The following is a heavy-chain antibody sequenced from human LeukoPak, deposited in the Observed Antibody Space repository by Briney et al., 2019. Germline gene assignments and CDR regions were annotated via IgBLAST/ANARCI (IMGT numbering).Heavy chain of an antibody. Sequence: GGSLRLSCAASGFTFSNYGMHWVRQTPDKGLEWVSYISSSSSTIYYADSVKGRFTISRDNAKNSLYLQMNSLRAEDTAVYYCARLLWFGELLSRTIDYWGQGTLVTVSS. CDR1: GFTFSNYG. CDR2: ISSSSSTI. J-gene: IGHJ4*02. CDR3: ARLLWFGELLSRTIDY. V-gene: IGHV3-48*01. D-gene: IGHD3-10*01.